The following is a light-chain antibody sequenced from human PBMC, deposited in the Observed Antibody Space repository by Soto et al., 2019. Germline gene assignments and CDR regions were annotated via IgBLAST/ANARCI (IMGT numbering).Light chain of an antibody. V-gene: IGKV1-33*01. CDR3: QQSYSIPYT. CDR1: QDISNY. CDR2: DAS. J-gene: IGKJ2*01. Sequence: DIQMTQSPSSLSASVGDRVTITCQASQDISNYLNWYQQKPGKAPKLLIYDASNLETGVPSRFSGSGSGTDFTFTISSLQPEDIATFYCQQSYSIPYTFGQGTKMEIK.